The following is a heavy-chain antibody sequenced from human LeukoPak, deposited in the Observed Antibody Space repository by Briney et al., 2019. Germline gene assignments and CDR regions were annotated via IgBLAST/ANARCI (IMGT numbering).Heavy chain of an antibody. CDR2: ISGGGGNT. D-gene: IGHD1-26*01. V-gene: IGHV3-23*01. J-gene: IGHJ3*02. CDR3: GKNRYSGSLSPFDI. CDR1: KFAFSSYA. Sequence: GGSLRLSCAASKFAFSSYAMSWVRQAPGKGLEWVSAISGGGGNTYYADSVKGRFTISRDNSRNTLYLQMNSLRAEDTAVYYCGKNRYSGSLSPFDIWGQGTMVTASS.